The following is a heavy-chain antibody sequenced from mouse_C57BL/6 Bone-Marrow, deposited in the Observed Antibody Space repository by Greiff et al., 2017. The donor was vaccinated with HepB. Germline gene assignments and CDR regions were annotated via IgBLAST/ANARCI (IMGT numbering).Heavy chain of an antibody. CDR1: GYTFTSYG. Sequence: VKLQESGAELARPGASVKLSCKASGYTFTSYGISWVKQRTGQGLEWIGEIYPRSGNTYYNEKFKGKATLTADKSSSTAYMELRSLTSEDSAVYFCARREGTAQATVDYWGQGTSVTVSS. V-gene: IGHV1-81*01. CDR2: IYPRSGNT. J-gene: IGHJ4*01. D-gene: IGHD3-2*02. CDR3: ARREGTAQATVDY.